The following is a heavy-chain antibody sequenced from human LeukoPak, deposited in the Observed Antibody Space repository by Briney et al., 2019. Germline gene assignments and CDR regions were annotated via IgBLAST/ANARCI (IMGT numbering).Heavy chain of an antibody. CDR3: ARARGTGTSSYNWFDP. CDR1: GFTFSSYG. V-gene: IGHV3-33*01. CDR2: IWYDGSNK. D-gene: IGHD1/OR15-1a*01. J-gene: IGHJ5*02. Sequence: GGSLRLSCAASGFTFSSYGMHWVRQAPGKGLEWVAVIWYDGSNKYYADSVKGRFTISRDNSKNTLCLQMNSLRAEDTAVYYCARARGTGTSSYNWFDPWGQGTLVTVSS.